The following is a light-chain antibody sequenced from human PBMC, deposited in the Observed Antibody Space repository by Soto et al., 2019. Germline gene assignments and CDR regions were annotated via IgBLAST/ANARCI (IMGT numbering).Light chain of an antibody. CDR1: QSVSSY. Sequence: EIVLTQSPATLSLSPGERATLSCRASQSVSSYLAWYHQKPRQPPRLLIYNASNRTTGSTARFSGSGSGTDVTLTISSLEPEDFAVYYCQQRGDWPPITFGQGTRLEIK. V-gene: IGKV3-11*01. CDR2: NAS. J-gene: IGKJ5*01. CDR3: QQRGDWPPIT.